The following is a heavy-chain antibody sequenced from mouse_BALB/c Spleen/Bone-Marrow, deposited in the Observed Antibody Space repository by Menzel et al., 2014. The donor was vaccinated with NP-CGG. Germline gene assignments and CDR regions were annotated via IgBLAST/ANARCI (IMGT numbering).Heavy chain of an antibody. CDR3: ARKGNYGWFAY. J-gene: IGHJ3*01. V-gene: IGHV1-26*01. Sequence: EVQLRQSGPELVKPGASVKISCKASGYSFTAYYIHWVKQSHVKSLEWIGRINPYNGATSYNQNFKDKASLTVDKSSSTAYMELHSLTSEDSAVYYCARKGNYGWFAYWGQGTLVTVSA. CDR2: INPYNGAT. D-gene: IGHD2-1*01. CDR1: GYSFTAYY.